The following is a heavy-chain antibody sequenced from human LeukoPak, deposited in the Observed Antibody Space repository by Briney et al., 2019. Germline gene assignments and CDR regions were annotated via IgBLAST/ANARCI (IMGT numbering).Heavy chain of an antibody. V-gene: IGHV5-51*01. CDR3: ARIAAAGTGYYYYYGMDV. CDR2: FYPGDSDT. D-gene: IGHD6-13*01. J-gene: IGHJ6*02. Sequence: GESLQISCKGSGSSFTSYWIGWVRQMPGKGLEWMGIFYPGDSDTRYSPSFQGQVTISADKSISTDYLQWSSLKASDTAMYYCARIAAAGTGYYYYYGMDVWGQGTTVTVSS. CDR1: GSSFTSYW.